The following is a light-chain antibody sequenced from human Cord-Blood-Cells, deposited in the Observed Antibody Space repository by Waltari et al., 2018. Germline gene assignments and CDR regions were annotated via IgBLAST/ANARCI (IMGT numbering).Light chain of an antibody. J-gene: IGKJ4*01. V-gene: IGKV1-5*03. CDR1: QSISSW. Sequence: DIQMTQSPSTLSASVGDRVTITCRASQSISSWLTWYQQKPGKAPKLLIDKASSLESGVPSRFSGSGSGTEFTLTISSLQPDDFATYYCQQYNSYPLTFRGGTKVEIK. CDR2: KAS. CDR3: QQYNSYPLT.